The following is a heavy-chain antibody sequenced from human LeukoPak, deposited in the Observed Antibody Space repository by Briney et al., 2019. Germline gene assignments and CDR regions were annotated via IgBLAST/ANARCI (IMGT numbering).Heavy chain of an antibody. CDR2: IYYSGST. D-gene: IGHD3-22*01. V-gene: IGHV4-59*01. CDR1: GGSISSYY. CDR3: ARADTYYDSSGYYPPTVYYFDY. J-gene: IGHJ4*02. Sequence: SETLSLTCTVSGGSISSYYWSWIRQPPGKGLEWIGYIYYSGSTNYNPSLKSRVTISVDTSKNQFSLKLSSVTAADTAVYYCARADTYYDSSGYYPPTVYYFDYWGQGTLVTVSS.